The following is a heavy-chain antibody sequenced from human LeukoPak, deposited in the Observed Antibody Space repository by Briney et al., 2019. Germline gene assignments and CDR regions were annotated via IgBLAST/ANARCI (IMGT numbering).Heavy chain of an antibody. J-gene: IGHJ4*02. CDR1: GFTFSSYA. V-gene: IGHV3-23*01. CDR2: ISGSGGST. CDR3: AKSPSGGIVTALDY. D-gene: IGHD2-15*01. Sequence: PGGSLRLSXAASGFTFSSYAMSWVRQAPGKGLEWVSAISGSGGSTYYADSVKGRFTISRDNSKNTLYLQMNSLRAEDTAVYYCAKSPSGGIVTALDYWGQGTLVTVSS.